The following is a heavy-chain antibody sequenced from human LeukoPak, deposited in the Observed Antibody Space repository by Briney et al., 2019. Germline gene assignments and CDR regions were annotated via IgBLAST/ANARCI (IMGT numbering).Heavy chain of an antibody. D-gene: IGHD3-10*01. Sequence: PSETLSLTCTVSGYSISSGYYWGWIRQPPGKGLEWIGSIYFSGSTHYNPSLRSRVTISVDTSKNQFSLMLNSMTAADTAVYYCARKITLIRGIILRSWFDPWGQGTLVTVSS. CDR1: GYSISSGYY. J-gene: IGHJ5*02. V-gene: IGHV4-38-2*02. CDR2: IYFSGST. CDR3: ARKITLIRGIILRSWFDP.